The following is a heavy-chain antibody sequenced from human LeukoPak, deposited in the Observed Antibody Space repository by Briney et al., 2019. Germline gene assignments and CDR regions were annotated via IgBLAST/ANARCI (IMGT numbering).Heavy chain of an antibody. CDR1: GFTFSSYA. V-gene: IGHV3-30-3*01. Sequence: PGRSLRLSCAASGFTFSSYAMHWVRQAPGKGLEWVAVISYDGSNKYYADSVKGRFTISRDNSKNTLYLQMNSLRAEDTAVYYCAKDRGSYGDYGRSLWGQGTLVTVSS. D-gene: IGHD4-17*01. CDR3: AKDRGSYGDYGRSL. J-gene: IGHJ4*02. CDR2: ISYDGSNK.